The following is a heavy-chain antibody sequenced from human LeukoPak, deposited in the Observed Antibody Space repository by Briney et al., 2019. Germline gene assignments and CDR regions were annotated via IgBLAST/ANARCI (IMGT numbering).Heavy chain of an antibody. J-gene: IGHJ4*02. CDR2: VSGSGDTT. CDR1: GFILSGSG. Sequence: GGSLRLSCAASGFILSGSGIHWVRQAPGRGLEWVSTVSGSGDTTYYADSVRGRFTISGDSSKNTLYLQMNSLRAEDTAIYYCAKHEIIPSAPFDYWGQGTLVTVSS. D-gene: IGHD2-2*01. V-gene: IGHV3-23*01. CDR3: AKHEIIPSAPFDY.